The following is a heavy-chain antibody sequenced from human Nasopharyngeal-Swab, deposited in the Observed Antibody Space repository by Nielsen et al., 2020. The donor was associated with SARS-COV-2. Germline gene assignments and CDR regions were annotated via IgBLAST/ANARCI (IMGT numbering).Heavy chain of an antibody. CDR2: INHSGST. Sequence: SETLSLTCAVYGGSFSGYYWSWIRQPPGKGLERIGEINHSGSTNYNPSLKSRVTISVDTSKNQFSLKLSSVTAADTAVYYCARGFGDSSGYQKGYFDYWGQGTLVTVSS. D-gene: IGHD3-22*01. CDR3: ARGFGDSSGYQKGYFDY. CDR1: GGSFSGYY. V-gene: IGHV4-34*01. J-gene: IGHJ4*02.